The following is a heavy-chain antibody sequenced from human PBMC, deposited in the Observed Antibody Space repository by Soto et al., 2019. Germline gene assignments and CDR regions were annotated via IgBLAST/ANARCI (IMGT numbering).Heavy chain of an antibody. CDR3: ARDRGTTMITFGGVIVRPPSAFDY. J-gene: IGHJ4*02. CDR1: GGSISSYY. Sequence: SETLSLTCTVSGGSISSYYWSWIRQPAGKGLEWIGRIYTSGSTNYNPSLKSRVTMSVDTSKNQFSPKLSSVTAADTAVYYCARDRGTTMITFGGVIVRPPSAFDYWGQGTLVTVSS. CDR2: IYTSGST. V-gene: IGHV4-4*07. D-gene: IGHD3-16*02.